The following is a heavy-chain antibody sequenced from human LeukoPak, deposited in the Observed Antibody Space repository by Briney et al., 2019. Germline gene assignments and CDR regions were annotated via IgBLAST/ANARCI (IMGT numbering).Heavy chain of an antibody. CDR1: GFTFSSYG. CDR3: ARTNVLLWFGELPPMDV. CDR2: ISGSGGST. J-gene: IGHJ6*03. D-gene: IGHD3-10*01. V-gene: IGHV3-23*01. Sequence: GGSLRLSCAASGFTFSSYGMSWVRQAPGKGLEWVSAISGSGGSTYYADSVKGRFTISRDNSKNTLYLQMNSLRAEDTAVYYCARTNVLLWFGELPPMDVWGKGTTVTISS.